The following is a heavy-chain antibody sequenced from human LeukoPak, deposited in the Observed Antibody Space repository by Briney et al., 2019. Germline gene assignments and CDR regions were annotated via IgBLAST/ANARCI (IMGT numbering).Heavy chain of an antibody. J-gene: IGHJ5*02. CDR1: GGSISSGGYY. V-gene: IGHV4-31*11. CDR3: ARVYTPSYCSGGNCYSGLDT. CDR2: IYYSGST. D-gene: IGHD2-15*01. Sequence: SETLSLTCAVSGGSISSGGYYWSWIRQHPGKGLEWIGYIYYSGSTYYSPSLKSRLTISVDTSKNQFSLKLTSVTAADTAVYYCARVYTPSYCSGGNCYSGLDTWGQGTLVTVSS.